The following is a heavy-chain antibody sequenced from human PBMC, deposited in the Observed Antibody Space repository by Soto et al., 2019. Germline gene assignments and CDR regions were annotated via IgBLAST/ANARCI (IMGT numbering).Heavy chain of an antibody. D-gene: IGHD1-7*01. CDR2: ISWNSGSI. Sequence: GGSLRLSCAASGFTFDDYAMHWVRQAPGKGLEWVSGISWNSGSIGYADSVKGRFTISRDNAKNSLYLQMNSLRAEDTALYYCANNYWEGELRGFYGSFDYWRQGTLVTVSS. CDR3: ANNYWEGELRGFYGSFDY. CDR1: GFTFDDYA. J-gene: IGHJ4*02. V-gene: IGHV3-9*01.